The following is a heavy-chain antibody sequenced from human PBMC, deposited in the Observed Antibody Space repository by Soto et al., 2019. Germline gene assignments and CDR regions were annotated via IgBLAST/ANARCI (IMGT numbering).Heavy chain of an antibody. CDR1: GFTFSSYS. Sequence: GGSLRLSCAASGFTFSSYSMNWVRQAPGKGLEWVAVISYDGSNKYYADSVKGRFTISRDNSKNTLYLQMNSLRAEDTAVYYCAKDQAVAGTDIDYWGQGTLVTVSS. CDR3: AKDQAVAGTDIDY. V-gene: IGHV3-30*18. CDR2: ISYDGSNK. D-gene: IGHD6-19*01. J-gene: IGHJ4*02.